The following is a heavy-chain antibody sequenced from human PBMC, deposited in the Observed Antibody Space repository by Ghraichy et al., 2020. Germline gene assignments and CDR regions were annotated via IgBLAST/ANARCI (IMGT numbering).Heavy chain of an antibody. Sequence: SETLSLTCTVSGGSISSSSYYWGWIRQPPGKGLEWIGSIYYSGSTYYNPSLKSRVTISVDTSKNQFSLKLSSVTAADTAVYYCAGHHGSGSYYFTHDYWGQGTLVTVSS. D-gene: IGHD3-10*01. V-gene: IGHV4-39*01. CDR3: AGHHGSGSYYFTHDY. CDR1: GGSISSSSYY. CDR2: IYYSGST. J-gene: IGHJ4*02.